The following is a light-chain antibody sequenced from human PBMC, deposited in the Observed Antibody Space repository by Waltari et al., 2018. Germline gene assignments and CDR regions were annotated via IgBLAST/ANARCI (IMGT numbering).Light chain of an antibody. CDR1: SGPLSTTSY. CDR2: KAN. V-gene: IGLV8-61*01. J-gene: IGLJ3*02. Sequence: QTVVTQEPSLSVSPGGTVTPTCPLTSGPLSTTSYATWYQQTPGHAPRTLVYKANARSSGVPDRFSGSILGNTAALTITGAQADDESDYYCALYMGSGIWVFGGGTRLTVL. CDR3: ALYMGSGIWV.